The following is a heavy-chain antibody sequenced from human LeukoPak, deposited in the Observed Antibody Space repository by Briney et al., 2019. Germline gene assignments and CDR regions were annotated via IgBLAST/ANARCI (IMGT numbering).Heavy chain of an antibody. D-gene: IGHD2-2*01. CDR1: GYTFTSYG. CDR3: ARDSVVVVPAAILDYYYYGMDV. Sequence: ASVKVSCKASGYTFTSYGISWVRQAPGQGLEWMGWISAYNGNTNYAQKLQGRVTMTTDTSTSTAYMELRSLRSDGTAVYYCARDSVVVVPAAILDYYYYGMDVWGQGTTVTVSS. CDR2: ISAYNGNT. V-gene: IGHV1-18*01. J-gene: IGHJ6*02.